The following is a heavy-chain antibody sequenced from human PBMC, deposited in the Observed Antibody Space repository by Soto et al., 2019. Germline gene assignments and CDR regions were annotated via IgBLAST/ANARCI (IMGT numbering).Heavy chain of an antibody. CDR2: IYYSGST. CDR1: GGSISSSSYY. J-gene: IGHJ4*02. D-gene: IGHD3-22*01. Sequence: SETLSLTCTVSGGSISSSSYYWGWIRQPPGKGLEWIGSIYYSGSTYYNPSLKSRVTISVDTSKNQFSLKLSSVTAADTAVYYCARFDWYYYDSSGYYYFDYWGQGTLVTVSS. V-gene: IGHV4-39*01. CDR3: ARFDWYYYDSSGYYYFDY.